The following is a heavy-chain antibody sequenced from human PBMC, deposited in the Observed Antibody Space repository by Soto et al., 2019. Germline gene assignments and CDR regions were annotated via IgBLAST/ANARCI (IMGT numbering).Heavy chain of an antibody. D-gene: IGHD3-22*01. V-gene: IGHV4-59*08. CDR2: IYYSGST. J-gene: IGHJ4*02. Sequence: SETLSLTCTVSGGSISSYYWSWIRQPPGKGLEWIGYIYYSGSTNYNPSLKSRVTISVDTSKNQFSLKLSSVTAADTAVYYCARRGYYYDSSGYYYRGFDYWGQGTLVTVSS. CDR3: ARRGYYYDSSGYYYRGFDY. CDR1: GGSISSYY.